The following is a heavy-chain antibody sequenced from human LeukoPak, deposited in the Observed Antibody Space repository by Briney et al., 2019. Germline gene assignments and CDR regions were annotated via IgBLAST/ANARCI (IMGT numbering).Heavy chain of an antibody. D-gene: IGHD6-13*01. V-gene: IGHV3-23*01. CDR1: GFTFSTFA. CDR2: IFPSGGEI. CDR3: AKDHQQLGGY. J-gene: IGHJ4*02. Sequence: QTGGSLRLSCEASGFTFSTFAMIWVRQPPGKGLEWVSSIFPSGGEIHYADSVRGRFTISRDNSKSTLSLQMNSLRAEDTAVYYCAKDHQQLGGYRGQGTLVTVSS.